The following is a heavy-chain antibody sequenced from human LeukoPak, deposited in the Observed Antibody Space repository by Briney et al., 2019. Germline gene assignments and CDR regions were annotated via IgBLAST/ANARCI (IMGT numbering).Heavy chain of an antibody. CDR2: IRYDGSNK. CDR1: GFTFSSYG. V-gene: IGHV3-30*02. Sequence: GGSLRLSCAASGFTFSSYGMYWVRQAPGKGLEWVAFIRYDGSNKYYADSVKGRFTISRDNSKNSLYLQMNSLRADDTAVYYCARLDASGLDYWGQGTLVTVSS. D-gene: IGHD6-19*01. CDR3: ARLDASGLDY. J-gene: IGHJ4*02.